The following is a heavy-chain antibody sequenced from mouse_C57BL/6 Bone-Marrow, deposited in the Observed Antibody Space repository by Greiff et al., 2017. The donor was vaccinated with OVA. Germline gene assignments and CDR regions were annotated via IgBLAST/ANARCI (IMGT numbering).Heavy chain of an antibody. CDR2: IWSGGST. V-gene: IGHV2-2*01. J-gene: IGHJ1*03. CDR3: ARKGGDDYYWYFDV. Sequence: QVQLKESGPGLVQPSQSLSITCTVSGFSLTSYGVHWVRQSPGKGLEWLGVIWSGGSTDYNAAFISRLSISKDNSKSQVFFKMNSLQADDTAIYYCARKGGDDYYWYFDVWGTGTTVTVSS. CDR1: GFSLTSYG. D-gene: IGHD2-4*01.